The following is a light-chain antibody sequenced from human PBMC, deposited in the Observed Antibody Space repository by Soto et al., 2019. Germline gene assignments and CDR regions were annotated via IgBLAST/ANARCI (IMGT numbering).Light chain of an antibody. CDR2: SNN. J-gene: IGLJ3*02. CDR3: ATWDDSLNGRWV. CDR1: SSDIGDNT. V-gene: IGLV1-44*01. Sequence: QSVLTQPPSASGTPGQRVTISCSGSSSDIGDNTVSWYQQLPGTAPKLLIYSNNQRPSGVPDRFSGSKSGTSASLAISGLQSEDEADYYCATWDDSLNGRWVFGGGTKLTVL.